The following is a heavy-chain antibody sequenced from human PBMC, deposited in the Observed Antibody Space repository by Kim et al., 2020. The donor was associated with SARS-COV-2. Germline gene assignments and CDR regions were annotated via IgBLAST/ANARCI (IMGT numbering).Heavy chain of an antibody. CDR3: ARDLSRFVDLWGIVGASPLSNGMDV. CDR2: INPSGGST. J-gene: IGHJ6*02. CDR1: GYTFTSYY. D-gene: IGHD1-26*01. V-gene: IGHV1-46*01. Sequence: ASVKVSCKASGYTFTSYYMHWVRQAPGQGLEWMGIINPSGGSTSYAQKFQGRVTMTRDTSTSTVYMELSSLRTEDTAVYYCARDLSRFVDLWGIVGASPLSNGMDVWGQGTTVTVS.